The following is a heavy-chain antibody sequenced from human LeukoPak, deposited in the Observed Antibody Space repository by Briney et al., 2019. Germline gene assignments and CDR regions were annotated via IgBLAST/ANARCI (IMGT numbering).Heavy chain of an antibody. Sequence: GASVKVSCKASGGPFSSYAISWVRQAPGQGLEWMGRIIPILGIANYAQKFQGRVTITADKSTSTAYMELSSLRSEDTAVYYCARGNSLAGTAMAAGLGYWGQGTLVTVSS. D-gene: IGHD5-18*01. CDR3: ARGNSLAGTAMAAGLGY. J-gene: IGHJ4*02. V-gene: IGHV1-69*04. CDR1: GGPFSSYA. CDR2: IIPILGIA.